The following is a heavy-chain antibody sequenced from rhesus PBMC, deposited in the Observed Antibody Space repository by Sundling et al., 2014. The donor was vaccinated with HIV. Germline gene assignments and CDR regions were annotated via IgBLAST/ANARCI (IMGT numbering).Heavy chain of an antibody. V-gene: IGHV3-59*01. D-gene: IGHD3-3*01. CDR2: ISYTGGAT. CDR1: GFSFSDYY. Sequence: EVQLVESGGGLAKPGGSLRLSCAASGFSFSDYYMHWVRQAPGKGLEWVSVISYTGGATYYVDSVKGRFTISRENAKNTLYLQMDNMRAEDTAVYYCAKGEYWYNNIWTGYSTFDYWGQGVLVTVSS. CDR3: AKGEYWYNNIWTGYSTFDY. J-gene: IGHJ4*01.